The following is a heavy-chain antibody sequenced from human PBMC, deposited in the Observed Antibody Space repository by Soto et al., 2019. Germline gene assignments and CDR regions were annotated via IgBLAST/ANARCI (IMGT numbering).Heavy chain of an antibody. CDR1: GGSISSYY. V-gene: IGHV4-59*01. CDR3: ARSRGYFDWLLLGY. CDR2: IYYSGST. Sequence: SETLSLTCTVSGGSISSYYWSWIRQPPGKGLEWIGYIYYSGSTNYNPSLKSRVTISVDTSKNQFSLKLSSVTAADMAVYYCARSRGYFDWLLLGYWGQGTLVTVSS. J-gene: IGHJ4*02. D-gene: IGHD3-9*01.